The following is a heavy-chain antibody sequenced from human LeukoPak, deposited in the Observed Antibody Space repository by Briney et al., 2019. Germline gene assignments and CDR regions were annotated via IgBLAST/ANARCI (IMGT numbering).Heavy chain of an antibody. Sequence: GGSLRLSCAASGFTFSSYGMHWVRQAPGKGLEWVAVIWYDRSNKYYADSVKGRFTISRDNSKNTLYLQMNSLRAEDTAVYYCARVTGIAVAGTSGSLFDYWGQGTLVTVSS. D-gene: IGHD6-19*01. V-gene: IGHV3-33*01. CDR1: GFTFSSYG. J-gene: IGHJ4*02. CDR3: ARVTGIAVAGTSGSLFDY. CDR2: IWYDRSNK.